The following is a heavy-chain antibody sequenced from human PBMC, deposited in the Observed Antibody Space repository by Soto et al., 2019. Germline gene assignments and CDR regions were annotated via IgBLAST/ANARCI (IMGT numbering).Heavy chain of an antibody. CDR2: IYSGGSS. D-gene: IGHD3-10*01. CDR1: GFTVSSSH. Sequence: EVQLVESGGGLIQPGGSLRLSCTTSGFTVSSSHMSWVRQAPGKGLEWVSVIYSGGSSYYAVSVQGRFTISRDNSKNTVYRQMNSVRGEDTAMYYCARLGPYGSESYSFRYNWFDPWGQGTVVTVYS. J-gene: IGHJ5*02. CDR3: ARLGPYGSESYSFRYNWFDP. V-gene: IGHV3-53*01.